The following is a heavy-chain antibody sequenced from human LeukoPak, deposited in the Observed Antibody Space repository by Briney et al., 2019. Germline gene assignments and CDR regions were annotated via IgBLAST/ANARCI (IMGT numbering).Heavy chain of an antibody. D-gene: IGHD5-24*01. CDR2: IYYSGST. Sequence: SETLSLTCTVSGDSISSSSYYWVWLRQPPGKGLEWIATIYYSGSTYYNPSLKSRVTISVDTSKNQFSLKLRSVTAADTAVYYCARHVTISGPYDASDIWGQGTMVTVSP. V-gene: IGHV4-39*01. J-gene: IGHJ3*02. CDR3: ARHVTISGPYDASDI. CDR1: GDSISSSSYY.